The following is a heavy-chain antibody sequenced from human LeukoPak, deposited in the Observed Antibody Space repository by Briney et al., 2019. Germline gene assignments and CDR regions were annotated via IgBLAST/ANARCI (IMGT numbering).Heavy chain of an antibody. CDR3: ARDHYHLYYDFWSGYPDPDNSDY. J-gene: IGHJ4*02. CDR1: GFTFSSYA. D-gene: IGHD3-3*01. V-gene: IGHV3-7*01. CDR2: IKQDGSEK. Sequence: RGSLRLSCAASGFTFSSYAMSWVRQAPGKGLEWVANIKQDGSEKYYVDSVKGRFTISRDNAKNSLYLQMNSLRAEDTAVYYCARDHYHLYYDFWSGYPDPDNSDYWGQGTLVTVSS.